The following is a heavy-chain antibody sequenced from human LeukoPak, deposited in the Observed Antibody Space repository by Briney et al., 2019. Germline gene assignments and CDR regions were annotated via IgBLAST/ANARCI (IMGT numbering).Heavy chain of an antibody. CDR3: ARGSSSGYYPIDF. D-gene: IGHD3-22*01. CDR1: GGSFSDYY. V-gene: IGHV4-34*01. J-gene: IGHJ4*02. Sequence: SETLSLTCAVSGGSFSDYYWSWVRQPPGMGLEWIGEINHFGRTYYNPSLKSRLAISIDTSKNQIYLRLSSVTAADTAVYYCARGSSSGYYPIDFWGQGTLVTVSS. CDR2: INHFGRT.